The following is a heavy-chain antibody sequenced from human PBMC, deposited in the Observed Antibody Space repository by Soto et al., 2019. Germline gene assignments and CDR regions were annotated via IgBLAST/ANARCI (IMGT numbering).Heavy chain of an antibody. CDR2: IISGGTRV. V-gene: IGHV3-74*01. J-gene: IGHJ6*02. Sequence: PGGSVRLSCAASGFTFSNDWTNWVRQGPGKGLGWVSRIISGGTRVTYADSVKGRFTIARDNAKNTLYLEMHSLTAEDTAVYYCARERTSKGGMDVWGQGTTVTVSS. CDR3: ARERTSKGGMDV. CDR1: GFTFSNDW.